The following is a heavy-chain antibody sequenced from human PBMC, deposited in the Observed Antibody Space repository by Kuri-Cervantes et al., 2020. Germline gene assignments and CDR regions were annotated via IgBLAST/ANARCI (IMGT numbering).Heavy chain of an antibody. Sequence: SQTLSLTCAVYGGSFSGYYWSWIRQPPGKGLEWIGEINHSGSTNYNPSLKSRVTISVDTSKNQFSLKLSSVTAADTAVYYGARGGSVVVPAAIERGLCYGMDVWGQGTTVTVSS. CDR3: ARGGSVVVPAAIERGLCYGMDV. J-gene: IGHJ6*02. V-gene: IGHV4-34*01. CDR2: INHSGST. CDR1: GGSFSGYY. D-gene: IGHD2-2*01.